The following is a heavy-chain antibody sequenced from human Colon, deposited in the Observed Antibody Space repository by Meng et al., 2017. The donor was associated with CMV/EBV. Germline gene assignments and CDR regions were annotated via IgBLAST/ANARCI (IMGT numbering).Heavy chain of an antibody. CDR1: GYTLSELS. D-gene: IGHD4-23*01. CDR2: FVPEDGET. J-gene: IGHJ4*02. V-gene: IGHV1-24*01. Sequence: SCKVSGYTLSELSRHWVRQAPGKGLEWMGGFVPEDGETIYAQRFRGRVTMTEDTSTNTAYMELSSLRSEDTAVYYCTTPWNYGGDSDYWGQGTLVTVSS. CDR3: TTPWNYGGDSDY.